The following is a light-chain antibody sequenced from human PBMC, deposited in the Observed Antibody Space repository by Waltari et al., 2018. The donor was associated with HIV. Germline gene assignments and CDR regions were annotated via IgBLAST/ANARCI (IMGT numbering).Light chain of an antibody. CDR3: QQYNNWPPLT. Sequence: DIVMTQSPATLSVSPGERATLSCRASQSVSSSIAWYQQKPGQAPRLLIYGASTRATGVPTRFSGSGSGTEFTLTISSLQSEDSAVYYCQQYNNWPPLTFGGGTKVEIK. V-gene: IGKV3-15*01. J-gene: IGKJ4*01. CDR1: QSVSSS. CDR2: GAS.